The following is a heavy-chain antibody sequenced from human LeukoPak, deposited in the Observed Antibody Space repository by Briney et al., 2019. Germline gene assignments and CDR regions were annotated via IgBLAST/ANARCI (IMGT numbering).Heavy chain of an antibody. V-gene: IGHV3-7*04. Sequence: GGSLRLSCAASGFTFSNYWMSWVRQAPGKGREWVASIKEDGSDKYYVDSVKGRFTISRDSAKNSLFLQMNSLRAEDTAVYYCARDQWRLFDYWGQGTLVTVSS. D-gene: IGHD2-21*02. CDR1: GFTFSNYW. CDR2: IKEDGSDK. J-gene: IGHJ4*02. CDR3: ARDQWRLFDY.